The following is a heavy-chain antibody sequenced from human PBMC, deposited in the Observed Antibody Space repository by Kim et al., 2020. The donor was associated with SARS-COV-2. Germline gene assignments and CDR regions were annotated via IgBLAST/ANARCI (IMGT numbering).Heavy chain of an antibody. CDR3: ARDRYHYDILTGYYDYGMDI. CDR2: INPNSGGT. CDR1: GYTFTGYY. D-gene: IGHD3-9*01. Sequence: ASVKVSCKASGYTFTGYYMHWVRQAPGQGLEWMGWINPNSGGTNYAQKFQGRVTMTRDTSINTTYMELSRLRSDDTAVYYCARDRYHYDILTGYYDYGMDIWGQGTTVTVSS. J-gene: IGHJ6*02. V-gene: IGHV1-2*02.